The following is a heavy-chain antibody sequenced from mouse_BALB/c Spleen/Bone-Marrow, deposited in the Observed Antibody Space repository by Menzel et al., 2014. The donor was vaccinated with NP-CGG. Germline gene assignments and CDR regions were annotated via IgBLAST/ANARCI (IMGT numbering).Heavy chain of an antibody. CDR3: ARDENYYGNYGTMDY. J-gene: IGHJ4*01. CDR1: GFSLTSYG. CDR2: IWAGGST. D-gene: IGHD2-1*01. V-gene: IGHV2-9*02. Sequence: QVHVKQSGPGLVAPSQSLSITCTVSGFSLTSYGVHWVRQPPGKGLEWLGVIWAGGSTNYNSALMSRLSISKTAPRAKFFLKMNSLQTDDTAMYYCARDENYYGNYGTMDYWGQGTSVTVSS.